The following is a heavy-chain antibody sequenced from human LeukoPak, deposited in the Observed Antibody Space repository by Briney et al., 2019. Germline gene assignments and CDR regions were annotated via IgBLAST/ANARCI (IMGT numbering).Heavy chain of an antibody. Sequence: ASVKVSCKASGYTFTSYGISWVRQAPGQGLEWMGWISAYNGNTNYAQELQGRVTMTTDTSTSTAYMELRSLRSDDTAVYYCARVREYSSSIPTLGAFDIWGQGTMVTVSS. D-gene: IGHD6-6*01. CDR1: GYTFTSYG. CDR3: ARVREYSSSIPTLGAFDI. J-gene: IGHJ3*02. CDR2: ISAYNGNT. V-gene: IGHV1-18*01.